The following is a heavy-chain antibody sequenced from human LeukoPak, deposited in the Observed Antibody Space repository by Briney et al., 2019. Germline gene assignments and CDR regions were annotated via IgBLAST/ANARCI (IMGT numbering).Heavy chain of an antibody. CDR2: ISYDGSNK. CDR1: GFTLSSYG. J-gene: IGHJ4*02. D-gene: IGHD1-26*01. V-gene: IGHV3-30*18. Sequence: PGGSLRLSCAASGFTLSSYGMHWVRQAPGKGLEWVAVISYDGSNKYYADSVKGRFTISRDNSKNTLYLQMNSLRAEDTAVYYCAKGLSGSYVGGFDYWGQGTLVTVSS. CDR3: AKGLSGSYVGGFDY.